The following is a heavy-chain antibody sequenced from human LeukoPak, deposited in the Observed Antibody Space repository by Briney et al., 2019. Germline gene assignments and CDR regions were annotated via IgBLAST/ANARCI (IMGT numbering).Heavy chain of an antibody. CDR3: AKDLNYYDSSGLDY. Sequence: GGSLRLSCAASGFTFSSYGMHWVRQAPGKGLEWVAVISYDGSNKYYADSVKGRFTISRDNSKNTLYLQMNSLRAEGTAVYYCAKDLNYYDSSGLDYWGQGTLVTVSS. CDR2: ISYDGSNK. V-gene: IGHV3-30*18. CDR1: GFTFSSYG. J-gene: IGHJ4*02. D-gene: IGHD3-22*01.